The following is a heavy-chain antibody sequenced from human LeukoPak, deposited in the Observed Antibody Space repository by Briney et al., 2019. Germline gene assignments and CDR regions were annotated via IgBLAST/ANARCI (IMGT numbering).Heavy chain of an antibody. CDR2: FSGSGSSNT. J-gene: IGHJ6*03. V-gene: IGHV3-23*01. Sequence: GGSLRLSCAASGFTVSSNYMSWVRQAPGKGLEWVSTFSGSGSSNTHYADSVKGRFTISRDNSKNTLYLQMNSLRAEDTAVYYCAKEAIPTSYYYYYMDVWGKGTTLTVSS. CDR3: AKEAIPTSYYYYYMDV. CDR1: GFTVSSNY. D-gene: IGHD2-2*02.